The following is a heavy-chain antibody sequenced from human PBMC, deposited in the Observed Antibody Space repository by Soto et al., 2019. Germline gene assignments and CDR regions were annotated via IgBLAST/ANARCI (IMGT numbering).Heavy chain of an antibody. D-gene: IGHD3-16*02. V-gene: IGHV3-30*18. Sequence: QVQLVESGGGVVQPGRSLRLSCAASGFTFSSYGMHWVRQAPGKGLEWVAIISYDGSNQYYADSVKGRFTISRDNSKNTLYLQMTSLGAEDTSVYYCAKALGELSLEGYDHWGQGVLVTVSS. J-gene: IGHJ4*02. CDR3: AKALGELSLEGYDH. CDR2: ISYDGSNQ. CDR1: GFTFSSYG.